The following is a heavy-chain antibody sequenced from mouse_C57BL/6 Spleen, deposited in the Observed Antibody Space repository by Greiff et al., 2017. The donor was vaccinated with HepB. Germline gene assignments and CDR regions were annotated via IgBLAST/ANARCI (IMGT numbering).Heavy chain of an antibody. CDR2: IYPGDGDT. Sequence: QVQLQQSGPELVKPGASVKISCKASGYAFSSSWMNWVKQRPGKGLEWIGRIYPGDGDTNYNGKFKGKATLTADKSSSTAYMQLSSLPSEDSAVYFCARERTAQTNFDDWGQGTTLTVSS. CDR1: GYAFSSSW. J-gene: IGHJ2*01. CDR3: ARERTAQTNFDD. V-gene: IGHV1-82*01. D-gene: IGHD3-2*02.